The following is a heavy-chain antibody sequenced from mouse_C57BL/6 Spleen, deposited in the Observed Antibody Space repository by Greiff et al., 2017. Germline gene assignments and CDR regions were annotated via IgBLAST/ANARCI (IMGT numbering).Heavy chain of an antibody. Sequence: VQLQESGAELARPGASVKMSCKASGYTFTSYTMHWVKQRPGQGLEWIGYINPSSGYTKYNQKFKDKATLTADKSSSTAYMQLSSLTSEDSAVYYCANDDGWYFDVWGTGTTVTVSS. CDR3: ANDDGWYFDV. D-gene: IGHD1-1*01. V-gene: IGHV1-4*01. CDR1: GYTFTSYT. J-gene: IGHJ1*03. CDR2: INPSSGYT.